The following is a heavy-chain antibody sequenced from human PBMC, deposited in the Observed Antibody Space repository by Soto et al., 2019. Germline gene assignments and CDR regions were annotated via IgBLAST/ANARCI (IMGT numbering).Heavy chain of an antibody. J-gene: IGHJ5*02. CDR3: ARGIGYCSSINCYSSRRLRFDP. Sequence: QVQLQQWGAGLLKPSETLSLTCAVYGGSFSGYYWTWIRQSPEKGLEWIGEVNHSGTTYCNPSLKTRVTISVQTPKDQFSTKMSSVTAADTAVYYCARGIGYCSSINCYSSRRLRFDPWGQGTLVTVSS. V-gene: IGHV4-34*01. CDR1: GGSFSGYY. CDR2: VNHSGTT. D-gene: IGHD2-2*01.